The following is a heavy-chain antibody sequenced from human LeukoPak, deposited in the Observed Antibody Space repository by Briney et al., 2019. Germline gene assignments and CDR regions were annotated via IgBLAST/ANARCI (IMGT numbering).Heavy chain of an antibody. Sequence: GGSLRLSCAASGLTFSTYAMNWVRQAPGKGLEWVSAISGSGVSTYYVDSVKGRFTISRDNSKNTLYLQMNSLRDEDTAVYYCAKESSGYRRFDYWGQGTLVTDSS. J-gene: IGHJ4*02. CDR1: GLTFSTYA. CDR2: ISGSGVST. CDR3: AKESSGYRRFDY. V-gene: IGHV3-23*01. D-gene: IGHD3-22*01.